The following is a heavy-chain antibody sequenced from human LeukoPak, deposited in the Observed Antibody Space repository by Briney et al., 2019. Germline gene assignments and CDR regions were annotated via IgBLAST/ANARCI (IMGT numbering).Heavy chain of an antibody. V-gene: IGHV1-69*13. CDR2: IIPIFGTA. CDR3: ARDRWGVNYYQYMDV. Sequence: SVKVSCKASGGTFSSYAISWVRQAPGQGLEWMGGIIPIFGTANYAQKFQGRVTITADESTSTAYMELSSLRSEDTAVYYCARDRWGVNYYQYMDVWGKGTTVTVSS. CDR1: GGTFSSYA. D-gene: IGHD3-10*01. J-gene: IGHJ6*03.